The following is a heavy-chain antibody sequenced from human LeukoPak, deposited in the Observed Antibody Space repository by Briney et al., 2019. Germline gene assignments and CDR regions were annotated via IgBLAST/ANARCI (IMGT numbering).Heavy chain of an antibody. CDR1: GFTFSDYY. CDR3: ARDYDILTGYFRGGFDY. D-gene: IGHD3-9*01. Sequence: GGSLRLSCAASGFTFSDYYMSWIRQAPGKGMEWISYITSSSSDTNYADSVKGRFTISRDNAKKSLYLQMNSLRAEDTAVYYCARDYDILTGYFRGGFDYWGQGTLVTVSS. V-gene: IGHV3-11*05. J-gene: IGHJ4*02. CDR2: ITSSSSDT.